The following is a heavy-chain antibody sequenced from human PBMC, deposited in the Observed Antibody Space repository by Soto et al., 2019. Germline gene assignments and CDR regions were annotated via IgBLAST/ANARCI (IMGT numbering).Heavy chain of an antibody. J-gene: IGHJ3*02. D-gene: IGHD3-22*01. Sequence: EVQLLESGGGLVQPGGSLRLSCAASGFTFSNYAMSWVRQAPGKGLEWVSAISGSGISTFYADSVKGRFTISRDNSKNTLYLLMTSLRAEDTAVYYCAMTPMIAVVMDAFDIWGQGTKVTVSS. CDR3: AMTPMIAVVMDAFDI. V-gene: IGHV3-23*01. CDR2: ISGSGIST. CDR1: GFTFSNYA.